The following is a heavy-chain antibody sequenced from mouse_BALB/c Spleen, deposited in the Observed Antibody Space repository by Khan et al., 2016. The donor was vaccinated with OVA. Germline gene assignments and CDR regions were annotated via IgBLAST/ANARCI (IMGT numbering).Heavy chain of an antibody. D-gene: IGHD1-1*01. CDR3: ATSYFYGYYFDY. Sequence: EVELVESGGGLVQPGGSRTLSCAASGFTFSNYGMHWVRQAPEKGLELVSFISGDTSTIYSSDPVKGRFTISGDNPKNTLFLQMTSLMSEDTARYYCATSYFYGYYFDYWGAGTTLTVSS. J-gene: IGHJ2*01. V-gene: IGHV5-17*02. CDR1: GFTFSNYG. CDR2: ISGDTSTI.